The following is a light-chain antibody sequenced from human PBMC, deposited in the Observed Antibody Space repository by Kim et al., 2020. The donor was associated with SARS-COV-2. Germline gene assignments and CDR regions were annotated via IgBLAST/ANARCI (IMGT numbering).Light chain of an antibody. CDR1: QDIRDR. J-gene: IGKJ4*01. Sequence: ASTGDRLTITCRASQDIRDRLVWYQQIPGKAPKLLIYAASTLQSGVPSRFSGSGYGTDFTLTISSLQSEDFATYYCQHCHSYPLTFGGGTKVDIK. CDR2: AAS. CDR3: QHCHSYPLT. V-gene: IGKV1-8*01.